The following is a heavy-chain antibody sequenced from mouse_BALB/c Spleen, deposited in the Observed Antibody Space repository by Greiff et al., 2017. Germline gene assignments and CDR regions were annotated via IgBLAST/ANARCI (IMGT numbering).Heavy chain of an antibody. D-gene: IGHD2-14*01. Sequence: LLKPGASLKLSCKASGYPFTSYWFNWFKQRPGQGLDWLGRIAPGSGSTYYNEMFKGKATLTVDTSSSTAYIQLSSLSSEAAAFYFCARGRDRYDDAMDYWGQGTSVTVSS. CDR1: GYPFTSYW. J-gene: IGHJ4*01. CDR3: ARGRDRYDDAMDY. V-gene: IGHV1S41*01. CDR2: IAPGSGST.